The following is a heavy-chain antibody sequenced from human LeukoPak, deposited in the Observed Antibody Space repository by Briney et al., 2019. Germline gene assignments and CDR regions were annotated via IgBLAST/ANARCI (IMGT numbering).Heavy chain of an antibody. Sequence: PGGSVRLSCAASGFTFSSYGMHWVRQAPGKGLEWVAFIQYDGSNKYYADSVKGRFTISRDNSKNTLYMQMNSMRGEDNAVYLCENSCDFWSGYYVDDALDIWGQETILTVFS. V-gene: IGHV3-30*02. CDR3: ENSCDFWSGYYVDDALDI. CDR1: GFTFSSYG. CDR2: IQYDGSNK. D-gene: IGHD3-3*01. J-gene: IGHJ3*02.